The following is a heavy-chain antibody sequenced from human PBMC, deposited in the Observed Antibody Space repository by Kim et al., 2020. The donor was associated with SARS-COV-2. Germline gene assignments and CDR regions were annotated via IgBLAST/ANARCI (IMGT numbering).Heavy chain of an antibody. Sequence: GGSLRLSCAASGFTFSTYAMSWVRQAPGMGLEWVSTIYSGGSSTFYADSVKGRVTISRDNSKNTLYLQINSLIAEDTAVYYCATTTSGWIFDYWGQGTMV. D-gene: IGHD6-19*01. CDR2: IYSGGSST. CDR3: ATTTSGWIFDY. J-gene: IGHJ4*02. CDR1: GFTFSTYA. V-gene: IGHV3-23*03.